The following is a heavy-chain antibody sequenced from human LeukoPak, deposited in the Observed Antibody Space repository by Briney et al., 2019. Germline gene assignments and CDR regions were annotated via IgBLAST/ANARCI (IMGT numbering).Heavy chain of an antibody. CDR2: INPNTGDT. CDR3: ARATPNGVTRVFHPSSYCFDP. Sequence: PLASVRVSCKASGYTFAGYYMHWVRQAPGQELEWMGWINPNTGDTKYAQKFQGRVTMTRGTSINTAYMELTRLRSDDTAVYYCARATPNGVTRVFHPSSYCFDPWGQGTLVTVSA. D-gene: IGHD2-8*01. V-gene: IGHV1-2*02. CDR1: GYTFAGYY. J-gene: IGHJ5*02.